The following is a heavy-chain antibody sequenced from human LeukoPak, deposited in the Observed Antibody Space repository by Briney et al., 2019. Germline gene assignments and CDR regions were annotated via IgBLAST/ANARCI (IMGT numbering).Heavy chain of an antibody. CDR1: GFTASSNY. CDR2: IYSGGST. J-gene: IGHJ4*02. D-gene: IGHD1-26*01. Sequence: GSLSLSCAASGFTASSNYMSWVCEAPGKGLEWVSVIYSGGSTYYADSVKGRFTISRDNSTNTLYLQMNSLRAEDTAVYYCTHGKYYFDYWGQGTLVTVSS. CDR3: THGKYYFDY. V-gene: IGHV3-66*01.